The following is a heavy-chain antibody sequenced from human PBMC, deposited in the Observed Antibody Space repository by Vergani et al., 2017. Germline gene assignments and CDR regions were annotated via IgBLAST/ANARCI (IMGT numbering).Heavy chain of an antibody. CDR3: ASKTPTDYDCWSGYPEYYYYYMDV. CDR2: IIPIFGTA. CDR1: GGTFSSYA. J-gene: IGHJ6*03. Sequence: QVQLVQSGAEVKKPGSSVKVSCKASGGTFSSYAISWVRQAPGQGLEWMGGIIPIFGTANYAQKFQGRVTITADESTSTAYMELSSLRSEDTAVYYCASKTPTDYDCWSGYPEYYYYYMDVWGKGTTVTVSS. D-gene: IGHD3-3*01. V-gene: IGHV1-69*12.